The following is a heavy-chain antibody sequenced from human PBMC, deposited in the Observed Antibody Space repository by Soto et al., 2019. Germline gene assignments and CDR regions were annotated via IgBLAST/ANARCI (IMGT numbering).Heavy chain of an antibody. J-gene: IGHJ4*02. D-gene: IGHD3-9*01. CDR2: IYYSGST. CDR1: GGSISSYY. V-gene: IGHV4-59*08. Sequence: SETLSLTCTVSGGSISSYYWSWIRQPPGKGLEWIGYIYYSGSTNYNPSLKSRVTISVDTSKNQFSLKLSSVTAADTAVYYCARQGLRYFDLDYWGQGTLVTVSS. CDR3: ARQGLRYFDLDY.